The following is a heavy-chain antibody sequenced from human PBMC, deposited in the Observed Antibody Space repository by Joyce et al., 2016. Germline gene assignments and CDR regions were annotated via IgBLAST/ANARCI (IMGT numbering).Heavy chain of an antibody. V-gene: IGHV3-30*18. CDR3: TKSSRTGYSSGWPDFDY. J-gene: IGHJ4*02. CDR2: RSYDGSNE. D-gene: IGHD6-19*01. CDR1: GFTFNTCG. Sequence: QVQLLESGGGVVQPGRSLRLSCAASGFTFNTCGMHWVRQAPGKGLEWVEVRSYDGSNEYYADSVKGRFTISRDNSKNTLYLQMNSLRAEDTAVYYCTKSSRTGYSSGWPDFDYWGQGTLVTVSS.